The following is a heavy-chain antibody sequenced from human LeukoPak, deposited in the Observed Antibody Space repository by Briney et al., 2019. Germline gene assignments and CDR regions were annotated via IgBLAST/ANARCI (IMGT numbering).Heavy chain of an antibody. Sequence: GGSLRLSCAASGFTFSYYAMSWVRQAPGRGLEWVSVISDSGGDTSYADSGKGRFTISRDNSKNTVYLQMNSLRAEDTAVYYCAKTDCTSSSCYTIDSXXXXTLVTVSS. CDR3: AKTDCTSSSCYTIDS. CDR2: ISDSGGDT. J-gene: IGHJ5*01. D-gene: IGHD2-2*02. CDR1: GFTFSYYA. V-gene: IGHV3-23*01.